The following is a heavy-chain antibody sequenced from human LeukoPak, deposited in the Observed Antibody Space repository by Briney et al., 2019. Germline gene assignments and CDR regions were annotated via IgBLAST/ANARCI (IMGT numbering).Heavy chain of an antibody. Sequence: SETLSLTCTVSGGSISSYYWSWIRQPPGKGLEWIGYIYYSGSTNYNPSLKSRVTISVDTSKNQFSLKLSSVTAADTAVYYCARGYCSSTSRYSYYYGMDVWGRGTTVTVSS. J-gene: IGHJ6*02. CDR1: GGSISSYY. D-gene: IGHD2-2*01. CDR2: IYYSGST. V-gene: IGHV4-59*01. CDR3: ARGYCSSTSRYSYYYGMDV.